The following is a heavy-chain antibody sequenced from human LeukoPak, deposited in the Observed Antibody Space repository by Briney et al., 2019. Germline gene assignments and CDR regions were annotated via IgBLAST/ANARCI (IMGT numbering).Heavy chain of an antibody. J-gene: IGHJ4*02. D-gene: IGHD3-3*01. CDR3: ARGPEWLGY. V-gene: IGHV4-30-2*01. CDR1: GGSISSGGYY. Sequence: PSQTLSLTCTVSGGSISSGGYYWSWIRQPPGKGLEWIGYIYHSGSTYYNPSLKSQVTISVDRSKNQFSLKLSSVTAADTAVYYCARGPEWLGYWGQGTLVTVSS. CDR2: IYHSGST.